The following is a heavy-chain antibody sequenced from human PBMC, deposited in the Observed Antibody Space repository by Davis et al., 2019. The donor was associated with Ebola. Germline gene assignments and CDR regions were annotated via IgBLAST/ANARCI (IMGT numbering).Heavy chain of an antibody. CDR1: GFTFSNYG. D-gene: IGHD3-16*01. Sequence: ESLKISCAASGFTFSNYGIHWVRQAPGKGLEWIGYYYYTGNTYYNPSLKSRVTISIDTSKNQFSLKLTSVTAADTAVYYCARGDSYYDPTGFYAGPEAPDHWGQGTLVSVSS. CDR2: YYYTGNT. CDR3: ARGDSYYDPTGFYAGPEAPDH. J-gene: IGHJ4*02. V-gene: IGHV4-59*12.